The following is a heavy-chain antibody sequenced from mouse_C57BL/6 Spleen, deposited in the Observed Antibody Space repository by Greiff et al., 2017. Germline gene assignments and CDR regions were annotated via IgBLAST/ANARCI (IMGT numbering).Heavy chain of an antibody. D-gene: IGHD2-1*01. Sequence: QVQLQQPGAELVKPGASVKMSCKASGYTFTSYWITWVKQRPGQGLEWIGDIYPGSGSTNYNEKFKSKATLTVDTSASTAYMQLSSLTSEDSAVYSCERDYYGNYDGVYWGQGTTLTVSS. V-gene: IGHV1-55*01. CDR1: GYTFTSYW. CDR2: IYPGSGST. CDR3: ERDYYGNYDGVY. J-gene: IGHJ2*01.